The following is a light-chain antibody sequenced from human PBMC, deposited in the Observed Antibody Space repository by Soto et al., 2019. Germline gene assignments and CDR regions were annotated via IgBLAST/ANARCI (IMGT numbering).Light chain of an antibody. CDR3: CSYAGTYVV. J-gene: IGLJ2*01. V-gene: IGLV2-11*01. CDR2: DVS. CDR1: SSDVGDYNY. Sequence: QSVLTQPRSVSGSPGQSVTISCTGTSSDVGDYNYVSRYQQHPGKAPKLMIYDVSKRPSGVPDRFSGSKSGNTASLTISGLQAEDEADYYCCSYAGTYVVFGGGTKLTVL.